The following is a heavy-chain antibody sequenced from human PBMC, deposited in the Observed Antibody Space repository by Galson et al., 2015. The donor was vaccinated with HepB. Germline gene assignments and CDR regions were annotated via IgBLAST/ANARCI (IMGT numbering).Heavy chain of an antibody. CDR3: AGFLGEDSGYYYAAADNPLDY. CDR1: EYTFTGYI. Sequence: SVKVSCKGSEYTFTGYILHWVRQAPGQGLEWMGWINPKTGDTNYAQKFHGRVTMTSDTSISTVYMEMSGLRTDDTAVVYCAGFLGEDSGYYYAAADNPLDYWGQGTLVTVSS. D-gene: IGHD3-22*01. V-gene: IGHV1-2*02. J-gene: IGHJ4*02. CDR2: INPKTGDT.